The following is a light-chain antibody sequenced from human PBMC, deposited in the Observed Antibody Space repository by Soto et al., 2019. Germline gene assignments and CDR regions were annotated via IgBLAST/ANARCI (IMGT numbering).Light chain of an antibody. Sequence: QSVLTQPPSASGSPGQSVTISCTGTSSDVGGYNYVSWYQHHPGKAPKLIIYEVYKRPSGVPDRFSGSKSGNTAALTVSGLQAEYEADYYCSSYEGTNSYVFGTGTEVTVL. CDR2: EVY. CDR1: SSDVGGYNY. V-gene: IGLV2-8*01. CDR3: SSYEGTNSYV. J-gene: IGLJ1*01.